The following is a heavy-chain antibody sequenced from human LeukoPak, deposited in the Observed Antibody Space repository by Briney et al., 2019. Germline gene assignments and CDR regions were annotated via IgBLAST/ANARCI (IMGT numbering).Heavy chain of an antibody. J-gene: IGHJ5*02. CDR3: ARGRITMVRANWFDP. CDR2: IYYSGST. D-gene: IGHD3-10*01. V-gene: IGHV4-59*11. Sequence: SETLSLTCTVSGDSINSLDLWSWIRQPPGKGLEWIGYIYYSGSTNYNPSLKSRVTISVDTSKNQFSLKLSSVTAADTAVYYCARGRITMVRANWFDPWGQGTLVTVSS. CDR1: GDSINSLDL.